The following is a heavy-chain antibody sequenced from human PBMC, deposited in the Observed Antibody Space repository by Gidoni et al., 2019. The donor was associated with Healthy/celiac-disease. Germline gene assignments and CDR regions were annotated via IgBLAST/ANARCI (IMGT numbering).Heavy chain of an antibody. CDR2: MSWNSGSI. V-gene: IGHV3-9*01. Sequence: EVQLVESGGGLVQPGRSLRLSCAASGFTLDDYAMHWVRQAPGKGLEWVSGMSWNSGSIGYADSVKGRFTISRDNAKNSLYLQMNSLRAEDTALYYCAKDSSSGCDWGQGTLVTVSS. D-gene: IGHD6-19*01. J-gene: IGHJ4*02. CDR3: AKDSSSGCD. CDR1: GFTLDDYA.